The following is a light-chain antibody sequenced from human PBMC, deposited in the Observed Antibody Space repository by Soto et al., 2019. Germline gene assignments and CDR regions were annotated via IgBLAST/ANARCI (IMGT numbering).Light chain of an antibody. V-gene: IGKV3-20*01. CDR3: QQYVGWT. CDR1: QSISSNH. CDR2: GAS. J-gene: IGKJ1*01. Sequence: EIVLTQSPGTLSVSPGERATLSCRASQSISSNHLAWYQQKPGQAPRLLIYGASSRATGIPDRFSGSGSGTDFTLTISRLEPEDSAIYYCQQYVGWTFGQWTKVEIK.